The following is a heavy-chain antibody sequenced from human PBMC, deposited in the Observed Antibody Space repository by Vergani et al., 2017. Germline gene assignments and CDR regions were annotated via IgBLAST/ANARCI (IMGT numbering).Heavy chain of an antibody. Sequence: QVQLVQSGAEVKKPGASVKVSCKASGYTFTSYYMHWVRQAPGQGLEWMGIINPSGGSTSYAQKCQGRVTMTRDTSTSTVYMELSSLRSEDTAVYYCARDVGATKFDYWGQGTLVTVSS. J-gene: IGHJ4*02. CDR3: ARDVGATKFDY. CDR1: GYTFTSYY. CDR2: INPSGGST. D-gene: IGHD5-24*01. V-gene: IGHV1-46*01.